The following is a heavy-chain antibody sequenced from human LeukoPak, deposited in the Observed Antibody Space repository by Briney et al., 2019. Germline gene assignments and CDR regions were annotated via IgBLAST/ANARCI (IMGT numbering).Heavy chain of an antibody. J-gene: IGHJ4*02. CDR2: VIAIFGRV. V-gene: IGHV1-69*05. CDR3: ARGELGDSSGFSFFDY. CDR1: RGTFSSYG. D-gene: IGHD3-22*01. Sequence: ASVKVSCKASRGTFSSYGISWVRQAPGQGLEWMGGVIAIFGRVKYGQKFQGRATITTDESTSTAYMALSSLTSEDTGVYYCARGELGDSSGFSFFDYWGQGTLVTVSS.